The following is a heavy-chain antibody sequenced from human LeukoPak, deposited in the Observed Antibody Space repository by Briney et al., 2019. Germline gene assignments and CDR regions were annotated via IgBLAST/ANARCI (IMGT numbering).Heavy chain of an antibody. CDR3: AKVSRGSPRNYYYYYYMDV. Sequence: PGGSLRLSCAASGFNFGSYSMTWVRQAPGKGLEWVAVISYDGSNKYYADSVKGRFTISRDNSKNTLYLQMNSLRAEDTAVYYCAKVSRGSPRNYYYYYYMDVWGKGTTVTVSS. CDR1: GFNFGSYS. V-gene: IGHV3-30*04. D-gene: IGHD5-12*01. J-gene: IGHJ6*03. CDR2: ISYDGSNK.